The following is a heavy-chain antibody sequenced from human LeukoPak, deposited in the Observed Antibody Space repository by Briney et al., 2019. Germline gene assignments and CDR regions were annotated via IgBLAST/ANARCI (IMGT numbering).Heavy chain of an antibody. CDR2: ISYDGSNK. CDR1: GFTFSSYG. V-gene: IGHV3-30*18. J-gene: IGHJ5*02. Sequence: SGGSLRLSCAASGFTFSSYGMHWVRQAPGKGLEWVAVISYDGSNKYYADSVKGRFTISRDNSKNTLYLQMNSLRAEDTAVYYCAKDWGRGVNWFDPWGQGTLVTVSS. CDR3: AKDWGRGVNWFDP. D-gene: IGHD3-10*01.